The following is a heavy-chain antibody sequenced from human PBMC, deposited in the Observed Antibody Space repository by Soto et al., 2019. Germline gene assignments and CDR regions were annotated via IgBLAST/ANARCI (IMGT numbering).Heavy chain of an antibody. D-gene: IGHD5-12*01. V-gene: IGHV4-34*01. J-gene: IGHJ4*02. CDR3: ARRYYSGYDY. Sequence: SETLSLTCAVYGGSFSTDYWSWIRQPPGKGLEWIGEINPSGGTNYNPSLKSRVTISVDTSKNQFSLKLSSVTAADTAVYYCARRYYSGYDYWGQGTLVTVSS. CDR1: GGSFSTDY. CDR2: INPSGGT.